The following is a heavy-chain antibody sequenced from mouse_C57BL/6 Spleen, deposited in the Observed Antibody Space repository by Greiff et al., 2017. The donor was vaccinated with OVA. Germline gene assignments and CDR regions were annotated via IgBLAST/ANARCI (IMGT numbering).Heavy chain of an antibody. D-gene: IGHD4-1*01. CDR2: IHPNSGST. CDR1: GYTFTSYW. V-gene: IGHV1-64*01. J-gene: IGHJ3*01. CDR3: ARPNWDESWFAY. Sequence: VQLQQSGAELVKPGASVKLSCKASGYTFTSYWMHWVKQRPGQGLEWIGMIHPNSGSTNYNEKFKSKATLTVDKSSSTAYMQLSSLTSEDSAVYYCARPNWDESWFAYWGQGTLVTVSA.